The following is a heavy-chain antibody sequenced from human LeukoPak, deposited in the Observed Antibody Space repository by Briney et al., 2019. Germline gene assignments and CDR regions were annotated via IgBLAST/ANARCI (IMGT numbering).Heavy chain of an antibody. Sequence: ASVKVSCKASGYTFTSYGISWVRQAPGQGLEWMGIINPSGGSTSYAQKFQGRVTMTRDTSTSTVYMELSSLRSEDTAVYYCASFAGIAVAGGHWYFDLWGRGTLVTVSS. CDR1: GYTFTSYG. J-gene: IGHJ2*01. V-gene: IGHV1-46*01. CDR3: ASFAGIAVAGGHWYFDL. CDR2: INPSGGST. D-gene: IGHD6-19*01.